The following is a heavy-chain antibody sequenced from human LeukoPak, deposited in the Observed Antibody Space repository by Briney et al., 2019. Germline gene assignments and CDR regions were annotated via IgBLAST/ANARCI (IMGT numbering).Heavy chain of an antibody. CDR1: GGSFSGYY. CDR3: ARSHSSGWYPFDY. J-gene: IGHJ4*02. CDR2: INHSGST. Sequence: PSETLSLTCAVYGGSFSGYYWSWIRQPPGKGLEWIGEINHSGSTNYNPSLKSRVTISVDKSKNQFSLKLSSVTAADTAVYYCARSHSSGWYPFDYWGQGTLVTVSS. V-gene: IGHV4-34*01. D-gene: IGHD6-19*01.